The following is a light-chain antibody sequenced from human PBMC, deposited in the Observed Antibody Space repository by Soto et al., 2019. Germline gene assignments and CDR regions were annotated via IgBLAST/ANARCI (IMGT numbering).Light chain of an antibody. J-gene: IGLJ3*02. V-gene: IGLV7-43*01. Sequence: QTVVTQEPSLTVSPGGTVTLTCASSTGAVTSGNYPSWFQQKPGQPPTTLIYTTNSKHSWTPARFSGSLLGGKAALTLSGAQPEDEAAYYCLVYYGGAQMVFGGGTKLTVL. CDR1: TGAVTSGNY. CDR2: TTN. CDR3: LVYYGGAQMV.